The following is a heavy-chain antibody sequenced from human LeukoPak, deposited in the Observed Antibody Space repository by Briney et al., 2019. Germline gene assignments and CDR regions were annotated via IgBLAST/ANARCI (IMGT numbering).Heavy chain of an antibody. J-gene: IGHJ6*02. CDR2: TYYRSKWYN. V-gene: IGHV6-1*01. CDR3: ARGGYDLPLKPQDYYYGMDV. D-gene: IGHD2-2*01. Sequence: SQTLSLTCAISGDSVSSNSAAWNCIRQTPSRGLEWLGRTYYRSKWYNDYAVSVKSRITINPDTSKNQFSLQLNSVTPEDTAVYYCARGGYDLPLKPQDYYYGMDVWGQGPTVTVSS. CDR1: GDSVSSNSAA.